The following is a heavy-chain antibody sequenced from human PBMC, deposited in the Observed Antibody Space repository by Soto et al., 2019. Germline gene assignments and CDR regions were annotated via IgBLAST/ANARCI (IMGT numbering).Heavy chain of an antibody. J-gene: IGHJ4*02. Sequence: QVQLQQWGAGLLKPSETLSLTCAVYGGSFSGYYWSWIRQPPGKGLEWIGEINHSGSTNYNPSLKSRVTISVDTSKNQFSLKLSSVTAADTAVYYCARGGGSRYNWNYDYWGQGTLVTVSS. D-gene: IGHD1-7*01. CDR1: GGSFSGYY. V-gene: IGHV4-34*01. CDR2: INHSGST. CDR3: ARGGGSRYNWNYDY.